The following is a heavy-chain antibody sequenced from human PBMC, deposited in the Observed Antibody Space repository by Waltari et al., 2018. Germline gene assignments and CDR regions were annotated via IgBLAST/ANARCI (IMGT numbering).Heavy chain of an antibody. CDR2: INPSGGST. J-gene: IGHJ6*02. CDR3: AREELTTEGYYYGMDV. V-gene: IGHV1-46*01. D-gene: IGHD4-4*01. Sequence: QVQLVQSGAEVKKPGASVKVSCKASGYTFTSYYMHWVRQAPGQGLEWMGIINPSGGSTSYAQKFQGRVTMTRDTSTSTVYMELSSLRSEDTAVYYCAREELTTEGYYYGMDVWGQGTTVTVSS. CDR1: GYTFTSYY.